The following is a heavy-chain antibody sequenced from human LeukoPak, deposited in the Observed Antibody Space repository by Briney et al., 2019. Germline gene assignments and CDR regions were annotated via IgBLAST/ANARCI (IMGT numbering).Heavy chain of an antibody. CDR1: GYTFTSYG. CDR3: ARDEPMLYYLDY. J-gene: IGHJ4*02. D-gene: IGHD3-10*02. Sequence: EASVKVSCKASGYTFTSYGISWVRQATGQGLEGMGWISAYNGNTNYAQKLQGRVTMTTDTSTSTAYMELRRLRSDDTAVYYCARDEPMLYYLDYWGQGTLVTVSS. CDR2: ISAYNGNT. V-gene: IGHV1-18*01.